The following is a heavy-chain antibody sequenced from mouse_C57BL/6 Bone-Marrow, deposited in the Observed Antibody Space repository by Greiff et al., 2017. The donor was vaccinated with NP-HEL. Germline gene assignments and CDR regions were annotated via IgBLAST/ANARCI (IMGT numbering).Heavy chain of an antibody. CDR3: ARGVITTRRYYFDY. J-gene: IGHJ2*01. V-gene: IGHV1-69*01. CDR2: IDPSDSYT. D-gene: IGHD2-4*01. CDR1: GYTFTSYW. Sequence: QVQLKQPGAELVMPGASVKLSCKASGYTFTSYWMHWVKQRPGQGLEWIGEIDPSDSYTNYNQKFKGKSTLTVDKSSSTAYMQLSSLTSEDSAVYYCARGVITTRRYYFDYWGQGTTLTVSS.